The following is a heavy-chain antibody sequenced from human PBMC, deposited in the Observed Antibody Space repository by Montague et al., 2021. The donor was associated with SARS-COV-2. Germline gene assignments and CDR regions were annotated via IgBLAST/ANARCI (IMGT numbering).Heavy chain of an antibody. D-gene: IGHD3-10*01. V-gene: IGHV4-59*01. Sequence: SETLSLTCSVSGGSMSSYHWVWIRQPPGKGLEWIGYVSYRGSTNYNLSLKSRVTISLDTSKNRFSLRVNSVTAADTAVYYCARDVRYYYDQWGQGILVTVSS. CDR2: VSYRGST. CDR3: ARDVRYYYDQ. CDR1: GGSMSSYH. J-gene: IGHJ4*02.